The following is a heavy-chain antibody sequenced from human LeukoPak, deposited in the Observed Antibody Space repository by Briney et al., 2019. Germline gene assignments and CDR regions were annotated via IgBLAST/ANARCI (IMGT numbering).Heavy chain of an antibody. Sequence: SETLSLTCAVSGGSISSGGYFWSWIRQPPGKGLEWIGYIYESSHALYNPSLKSRVTISVDTSKNQFSLKLSSVTAADTAVYYCARRGPPPGLYKYNWFDPWGQGTLVTVSS. V-gene: IGHV4-30-2*01. CDR3: ARRGPPPGLYKYNWFDP. CDR1: GGSISSGGYF. D-gene: IGHD2-8*01. CDR2: IYESSHA. J-gene: IGHJ5*02.